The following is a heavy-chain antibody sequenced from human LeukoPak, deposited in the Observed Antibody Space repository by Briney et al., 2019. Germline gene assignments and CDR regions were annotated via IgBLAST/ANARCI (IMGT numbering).Heavy chain of an antibody. CDR1: GGSISSGGYS. J-gene: IGHJ3*02. CDR2: IYHSGST. V-gene: IGHV4-30-2*01. D-gene: IGHD3-16*01. Sequence: PSETLSLTCAVSGGSISSGGYSWSWIRQPPGKGLEWIGYIYHSGSTYYNPSLKSRVTISVDRSKNQFSLKLSSVTAADTAVYYCARRRNYDYADAFDIWGQGTMVTVSS. CDR3: ARRRNYDYADAFDI.